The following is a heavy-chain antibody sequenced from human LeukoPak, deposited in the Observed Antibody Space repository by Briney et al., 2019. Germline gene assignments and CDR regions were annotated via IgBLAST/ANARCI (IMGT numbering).Heavy chain of an antibody. V-gene: IGHV4-30-4*08. J-gene: IGHJ4*02. CDR3: ARHPSAAAKLLFDY. Sequence: SETLSLTCTVSGGSISSGDYYWSWIRQPPGKGLEWIGYIYYSGSTYYNPSLKSRVTISVDTSKNQFSLKLSSVTAADTAVYYCARHPSAAAKLLFDYWGQGTLVTVSS. CDR1: GGSISSGDYY. D-gene: IGHD6-13*01. CDR2: IYYSGST.